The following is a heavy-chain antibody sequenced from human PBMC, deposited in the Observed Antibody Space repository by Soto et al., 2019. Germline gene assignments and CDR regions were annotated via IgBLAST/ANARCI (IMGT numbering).Heavy chain of an antibody. CDR2: IIPIFGRI. V-gene: IGHV1-69*01. D-gene: IGHD2-2*01. J-gene: IGHJ5*02. CDR1: GGTCSSFA. Sequence: QVQLVQSGPEVKKPGSSVNVSCKASGGTCSSFAFGWVRQAPGQGLEWMGAIIPIFGRISYAHKFQGRVTISADESTFTAYMELTTLTSDDTGVYYCARGDTHQLPRGWFDPWVQGTLVIVSS. CDR3: ARGDTHQLPRGWFDP.